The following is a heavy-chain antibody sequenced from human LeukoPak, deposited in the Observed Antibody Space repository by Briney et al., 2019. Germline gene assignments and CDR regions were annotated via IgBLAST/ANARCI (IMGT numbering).Heavy chain of an antibody. Sequence: GGSLRLSCAASGFTFSSYSMNWVRQAPGKGLEWVSSISSNSSYIYYADSVKGRFTISRDNAKNSLYLQMNSLRAEDTAVYYCARDTPYYYDSSGYYRVSDYWGQGTLVTVSS. CDR2: ISSNSSYI. J-gene: IGHJ4*02. D-gene: IGHD3-22*01. CDR1: GFTFSSYS. CDR3: ARDTPYYYDSSGYYRVSDY. V-gene: IGHV3-21*01.